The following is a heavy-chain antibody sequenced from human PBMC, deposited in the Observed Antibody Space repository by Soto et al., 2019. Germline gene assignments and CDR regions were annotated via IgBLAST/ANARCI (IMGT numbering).Heavy chain of an antibody. J-gene: IGHJ2*01. CDR3: ATEPVVPDWYFDL. CDR1: GFTFRSYA. V-gene: IGHV3-23*01. CDR2: ISGSGIST. Sequence: DVQLLESGGGLVQPGGSLRLSCAASGFTFRSYAMSWVRQAPGKGLEWVSGISGSGISTHYADSVKGRFTVSRDNSKNTLYLQMNSLRAEDPAVYNCATEPVVPDWYFDLWGRGTLVTVSS. D-gene: IGHD6-6*01.